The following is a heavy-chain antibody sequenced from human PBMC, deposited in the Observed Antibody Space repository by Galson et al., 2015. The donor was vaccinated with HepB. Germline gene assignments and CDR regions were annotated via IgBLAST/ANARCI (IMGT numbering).Heavy chain of an antibody. CDR2: ISGSGEKT. D-gene: IGHD3-10*01. V-gene: IGHV3-23*01. Sequence: SLRLSCAGSGFTFSSSAMSWVRQAPGKGLEWVSVISGSGEKTYYADSVKGRFTLSRDNSKNTLYLQMNTLRADDTAIYYCAKGGGLALVGTSNWFDPWGQGTLVTVSS. CDR3: AKGGGLALVGTSNWFDP. J-gene: IGHJ5*02. CDR1: GFTFSSSA.